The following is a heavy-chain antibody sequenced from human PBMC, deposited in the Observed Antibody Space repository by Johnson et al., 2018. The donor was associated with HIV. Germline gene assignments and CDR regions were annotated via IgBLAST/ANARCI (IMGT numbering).Heavy chain of an antibody. CDR1: GLNFSDYG. J-gene: IGHJ3*02. CDR2: ISFDGSNE. V-gene: IGHV3-30*04. D-gene: IGHD2-15*01. CDR3: PKEDCSGVVCSDDVFNI. Sequence: QVQLVESGGGVVQPGMFVTLSCAASGLNFSDYGMHWVRQAPGKGLEWVAVISFDGSNEYYADSVKGRFTVSSDSSKRKMNSLRGEDTAVYHCPKEDCSGVVCSDDVFNIWGQGTMVTLSS.